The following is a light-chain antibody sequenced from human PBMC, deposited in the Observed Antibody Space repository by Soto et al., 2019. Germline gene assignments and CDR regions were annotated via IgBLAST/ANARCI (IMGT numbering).Light chain of an antibody. V-gene: IGKV3-20*01. CDR2: GAS. J-gene: IGKJ4*01. CDR1: ESVSDNY. Sequence: EIVLTQSPGTLSLSPGERATLSCRASESVSDNYLAWYQQRSGQAPRLVIYGASSRASAVPDRFSGSGSGADFTLTIRRLELEDFAVYYCQQYGSSPLTFGGGTKVDIK. CDR3: QQYGSSPLT.